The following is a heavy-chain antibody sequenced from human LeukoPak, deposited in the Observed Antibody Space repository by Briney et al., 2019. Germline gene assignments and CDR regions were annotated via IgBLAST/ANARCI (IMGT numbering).Heavy chain of an antibody. CDR3: ARSRGTTMVTRFDY. D-gene: IGHD5-18*01. CDR1: GGSISNYY. J-gene: IGHJ4*02. CDR2: INTSGGT. Sequence: PSETLSLTCTVSGGSISNYYWSWIRQPAGKGLEWIGRINTSGGTDYNPSLKSRVTMSVDTSKNQFSLKLSSLTAADTAVYYCARSRGTTMVTRFDYWGQGTLVTVSS. V-gene: IGHV4-4*07.